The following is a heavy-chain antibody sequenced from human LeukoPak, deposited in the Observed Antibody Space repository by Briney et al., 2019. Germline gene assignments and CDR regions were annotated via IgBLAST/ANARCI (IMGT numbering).Heavy chain of an antibody. Sequence: GGSLRLSCAASGFTFSTYWMHWVRQAPGKGLEWVSYISSSGSTIYYADSVKGRFTISRDNAKNSLYLQMNSLRAEDTAVYYCARDAVRSYDFWSGYYYFDYWGQGTLVTVSS. CDR2: ISSSGSTI. D-gene: IGHD3-3*01. V-gene: IGHV3-48*04. CDR3: ARDAVRSYDFWSGYYYFDY. J-gene: IGHJ4*02. CDR1: GFTFSTYW.